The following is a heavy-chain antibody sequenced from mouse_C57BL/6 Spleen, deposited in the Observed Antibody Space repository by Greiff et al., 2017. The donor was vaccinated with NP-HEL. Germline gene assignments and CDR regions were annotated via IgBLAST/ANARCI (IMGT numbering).Heavy chain of an antibody. D-gene: IGHD2-4*01. Sequence: VQLQQPGAELVKPGASVKLSCKASGYIFTSYWMHWVKQRPGRGLEWIGRIDPNSGGTTYNEKFKSKATLTVDKPSSTAYMQLSSLTSEDSAVYYCARRGAFYYDYDGYFDVWGTGTTVTVSS. J-gene: IGHJ1*03. V-gene: IGHV1-72*01. CDR1: GYIFTSYW. CDR3: ARRGAFYYDYDGYFDV. CDR2: IDPNSGGT.